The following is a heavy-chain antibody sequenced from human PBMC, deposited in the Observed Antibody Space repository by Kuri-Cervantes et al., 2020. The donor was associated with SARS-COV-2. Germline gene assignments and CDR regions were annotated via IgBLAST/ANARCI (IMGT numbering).Heavy chain of an antibody. D-gene: IGHD3-22*01. CDR2: ISGSGGDT. CDR1: GLTFNNYD. J-gene: IGHJ4*02. V-gene: IGHV3-23*01. Sequence: GGSLRLSCAVSGLTFNNYDLIWVRQAPGKGLEWVSSISGSGGDTNYADSLKGRFTISRDNSKNTLYLQMNSLRAEDTAVYYCARSRGYYDSSGQARHLIYFWGQGTQVTVSS. CDR3: ARSRGYYDSSGQARHLIYF.